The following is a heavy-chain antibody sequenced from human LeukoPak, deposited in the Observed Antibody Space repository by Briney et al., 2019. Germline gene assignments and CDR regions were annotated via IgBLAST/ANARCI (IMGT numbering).Heavy chain of an antibody. D-gene: IGHD6-19*01. CDR1: GFTFSSYG. CDR3: AQYDVPGEIYRHLDY. CDR2: IRYDGSNK. Sequence: GGSLRLSCAASGFTFSSYGMNWVRQAPGKGLEWVAFIRYDGSNKYYADSVKGRFTISRDNSKNTLYLQMNSLRAEDTAVYYSAQYDVPGEIYRHLDYGGQGPLVTVS. J-gene: IGHJ4*02. V-gene: IGHV3-30*02.